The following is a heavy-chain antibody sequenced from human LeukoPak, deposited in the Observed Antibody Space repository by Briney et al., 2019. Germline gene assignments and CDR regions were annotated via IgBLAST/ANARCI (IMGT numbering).Heavy chain of an antibody. J-gene: IGHJ4*02. D-gene: IGHD5-18*01. V-gene: IGHV3-23*01. CDR2: ISGSGGST. CDR1: GFTFSSYA. Sequence: PGGSLRLSCAASGFTFSSYAMSWVRQAPGKGLEWVSAISGSGGSTYYADPVMGRFTISRDNSKNTLYLQMKSLRAEDTAVYYCAKEQGYTYGYDYWGQGPLVTVSS. CDR3: AKEQGYTYGYDY.